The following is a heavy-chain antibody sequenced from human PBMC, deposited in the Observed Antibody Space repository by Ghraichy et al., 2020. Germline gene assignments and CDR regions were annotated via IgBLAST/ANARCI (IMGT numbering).Heavy chain of an antibody. J-gene: IGHJ4*02. Sequence: GESLNISCAASGFTFDDYTMHWVRQAPGKGLEWVSLITWNGGSTYYGDSVKDRFTASRDNSKNSLYLQMNSLRTEDTALYYCAAEYYYDSSGSFHYWGQGTLVTVSS. CDR1: GFTFDDYT. CDR2: ITWNGGST. V-gene: IGHV3-43*01. CDR3: AAEYYYDSSGSFHY. D-gene: IGHD3-22*01.